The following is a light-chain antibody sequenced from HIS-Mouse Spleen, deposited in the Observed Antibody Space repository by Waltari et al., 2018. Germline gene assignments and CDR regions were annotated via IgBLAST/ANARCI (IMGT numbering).Light chain of an antibody. CDR1: ALPKKY. J-gene: IGLJ2*01. CDR2: EDS. Sequence: SYELTQPTSVSVYPGQTARITCSGDALPKKYDSWYQQKSGQAPVLVIYEDSKRPSGIPEGVSGSSSGTMATWTIRGAQVEDEADYYCYSTDSSGNHRVFGGGTKLTVL. V-gene: IGLV3-10*01. CDR3: YSTDSSGNHRV.